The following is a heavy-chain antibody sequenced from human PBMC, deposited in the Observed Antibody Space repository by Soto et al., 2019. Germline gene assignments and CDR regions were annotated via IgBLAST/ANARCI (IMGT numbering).Heavy chain of an antibody. V-gene: IGHV3-23*01. D-gene: IGHD6-19*01. CDR1: GFTFSSYA. J-gene: IGHJ4*02. CDR2: ISGSGGST. Sequence: EVQLLESGGGLVQPGGSLRLSCAASGFTFSSYAMSWVRQAPGKGLEWVSAISGSGGSTYYADSVKGRFTISRDNSKNTLYLQMNSVRAEDKTVYYCAKDLLPQFPAGPFDYWGQGTLVTVSS. CDR3: AKDLLPQFPAGPFDY.